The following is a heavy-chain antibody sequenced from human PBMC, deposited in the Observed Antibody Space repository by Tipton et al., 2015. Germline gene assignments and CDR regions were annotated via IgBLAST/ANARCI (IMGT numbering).Heavy chain of an antibody. D-gene: IGHD6-6*01. Sequence: SLRLSCVASGFTFSRYWMTWVRQAPGKGLEWVASMNQDGSEKYYVDSVKGRFTISRDNAKNTLYLQMNSLRAEDTAVYYCARTYSSYSWFDPWGQGTLVTVSS. CDR2: MNQDGSEK. CDR1: GFTFSRYW. V-gene: IGHV3-7*01. J-gene: IGHJ5*02. CDR3: ARTYSSYSWFDP.